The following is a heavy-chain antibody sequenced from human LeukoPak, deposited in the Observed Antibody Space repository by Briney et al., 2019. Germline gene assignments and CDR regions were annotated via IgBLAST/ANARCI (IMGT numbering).Heavy chain of an antibody. J-gene: IGHJ6*03. V-gene: IGHV1-2*02. CDR3: ARGPSITMIRGGQWYYYMDV. CDR1: GYTFTGYY. CDR2: INPNSGGT. Sequence: ASVKVSCKASGYTFTGYYMHWVRQAPGQGLEWVGWINPNSGGTNYAQKFQGRVTMTRDTSISTAYMELSSLRSEDTAVYYCARGPSITMIRGGQWYYYMDVWGKGTTVTISS. D-gene: IGHD3-10*01.